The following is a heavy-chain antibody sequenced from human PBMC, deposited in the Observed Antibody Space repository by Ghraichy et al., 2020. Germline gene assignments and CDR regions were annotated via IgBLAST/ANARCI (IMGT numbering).Heavy chain of an antibody. Sequence: TLSLTCAVYGGSFSGYYWSWIRQPPGKGLEWIGEINHSGSTNYNPSLKSRVTISVDTSKNQFSLKLSSVTAADTAVYYCARGSQWLVRGRFDPWGQGTLVTVSS. V-gene: IGHV4-34*01. CDR3: ARGSQWLVRGRFDP. D-gene: IGHD6-19*01. CDR2: INHSGST. J-gene: IGHJ5*02. CDR1: GGSFSGYY.